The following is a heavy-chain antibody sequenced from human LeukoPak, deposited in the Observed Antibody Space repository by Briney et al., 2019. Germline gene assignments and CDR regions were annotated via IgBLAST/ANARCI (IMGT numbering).Heavy chain of an antibody. V-gene: IGHV1-8*01. CDR2: MNPNSGNT. CDR3: ARGTSIADYDILTSLPSYYYYGMDV. D-gene: IGHD3-9*01. CDR1: GYTFTSYD. Sequence: ASVKVSCKASGYTFTSYDINWVRQATGQGLEWMGWMNPNSGNTGYAQKFQGRVTMTRNTSISTAYMELSSLRSEDTAVYYCARGTSIADYDILTSLPSYYYYGMDVWGQGTTVTVSS. J-gene: IGHJ6*02.